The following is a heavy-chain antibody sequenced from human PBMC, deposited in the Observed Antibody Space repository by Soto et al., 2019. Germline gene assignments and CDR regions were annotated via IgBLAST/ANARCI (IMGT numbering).Heavy chain of an antibody. V-gene: IGHV3-23*01. D-gene: IGHD5-12*01. CDR3: AKDGDTNIVGNYFDY. CDR1: GFTFSNYA. CDR2: ISGSGGFT. J-gene: IGHJ4*02. Sequence: EVQLLESGGGLVQPGGSLRLSCAAPGFTFSNYAMNWVRQAPGKGLEWVSAISGSGGFTYYADSVKGRFTISRDNSKNTLFLQMNSLRAEDTAVFYCAKDGDTNIVGNYFDYWGQGTLVTVSS.